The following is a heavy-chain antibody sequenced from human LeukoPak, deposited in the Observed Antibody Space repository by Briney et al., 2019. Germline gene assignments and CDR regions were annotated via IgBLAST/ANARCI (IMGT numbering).Heavy chain of an antibody. J-gene: IGHJ4*02. CDR2: ISYDGSNK. D-gene: IGHD2-15*01. Sequence: GGSLRLSCAASGFTFSSYAMHWVRQAPGKGLEWVAVISYDGSNKYYADSVKGRFTISRDNSKNTLYLQMNSLRAEDTAVYYCARDAAYSLGVVVISYFDYWGQGTLVTVSS. CDR3: ARDAAYSLGVVVISYFDY. CDR1: GFTFSSYA. V-gene: IGHV3-30*04.